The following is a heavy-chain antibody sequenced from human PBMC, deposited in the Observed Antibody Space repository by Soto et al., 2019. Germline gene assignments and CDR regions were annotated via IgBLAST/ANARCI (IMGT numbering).Heavy chain of an antibody. V-gene: IGHV1-69*13. CDR3: ARKLAPYYGGNPLSLDH. D-gene: IGHD4-17*01. J-gene: IGHJ4*02. CDR1: GGTFSSYA. CDR2: IIPKFGTT. Sequence: SVKVSCKASGGTFSSYAISWVRQAPGQGLEWMGGIIPKFGTTNYAQKFQGRVTITADESTNTAYMELNYLRSEDTAVYFCARKLAPYYGGNPLSLDHGGQGTLVPVSS.